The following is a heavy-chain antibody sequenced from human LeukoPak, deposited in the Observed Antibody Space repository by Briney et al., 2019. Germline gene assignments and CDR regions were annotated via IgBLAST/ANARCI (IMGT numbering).Heavy chain of an antibody. D-gene: IGHD3-3*01. J-gene: IGHJ5*02. CDR1: GYTFTSYY. Sequence: ASVKVSCKASGYTFTSYYMHWVRQAPGQGLEWMGIINPSGGSTSYAQKFQGRVTMTRDTSTSTVYMELSSLRSEDTAVYYCARDRAPERITIFGVVIIRSNWFDPWGQGTLVTVSS. CDR2: INPSGGST. V-gene: IGHV1-46*01. CDR3: ARDRAPERITIFGVVIIRSNWFDP.